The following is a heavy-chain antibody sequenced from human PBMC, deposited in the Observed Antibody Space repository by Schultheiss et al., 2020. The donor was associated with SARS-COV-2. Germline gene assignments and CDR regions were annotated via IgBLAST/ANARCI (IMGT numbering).Heavy chain of an antibody. CDR2: IYHSGST. D-gene: IGHD6-6*01. Sequence: SQTLSLTCAVYGGSFSGYYWSWIRQPPGKGLEWIGSIYHSGSTYYNPSLKSRVTISVDTSKNQFSLKLSSVTAADTAVYYCARVVSVSAARFPYYYYYGMDVWGQGTTVTVSS. CDR3: ARVVSVSAARFPYYYYYGMDV. J-gene: IGHJ6*02. V-gene: IGHV4-34*01. CDR1: GGSFSGYY.